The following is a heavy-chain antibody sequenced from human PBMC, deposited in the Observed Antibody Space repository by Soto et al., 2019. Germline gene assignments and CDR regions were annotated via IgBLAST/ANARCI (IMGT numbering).Heavy chain of an antibody. V-gene: IGHV3-7*05. CDR2: IKQDGSEK. CDR3: ARDKVLAGILTTVTTKLPRRYYGMDV. CDR1: GFTFSSYW. J-gene: IGHJ6*02. Sequence: GGSLRLSCAASGFTFSSYWMSWVRQAPGKGLEWVANIKQDGSEKYYVDSVKGRFTISRDNAKNSLYLQMNSLRAEDTAVYYCARDKVLAGILTTVTTKLPRRYYGMDVWGQGTTVTVSS. D-gene: IGHD4-17*01.